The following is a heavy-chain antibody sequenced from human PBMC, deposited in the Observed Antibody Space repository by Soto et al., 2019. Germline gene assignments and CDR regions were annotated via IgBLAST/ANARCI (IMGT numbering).Heavy chain of an antibody. Sequence: QVQLVESGGGVVQPGRSLRLSCAASGFTFSSYAMHWVRQAPGKGLEWVAVISYDGSNKYYADSVKGRFIISRDNSKNTLHLQMNSLRAEDTAVYYCARDRGSGLLWFGESYYYYGMDVWGQGTTVTVSS. CDR1: GFTFSSYA. V-gene: IGHV3-30-3*01. CDR3: ARDRGSGLLWFGESYYYYGMDV. D-gene: IGHD3-10*01. J-gene: IGHJ6*02. CDR2: ISYDGSNK.